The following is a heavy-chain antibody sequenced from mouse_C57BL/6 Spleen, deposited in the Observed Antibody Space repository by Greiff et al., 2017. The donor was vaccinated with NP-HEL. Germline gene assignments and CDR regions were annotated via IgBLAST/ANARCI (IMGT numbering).Heavy chain of an antibody. D-gene: IGHD1-1*01. V-gene: IGHV6-6*01. CDR3: TRPYVSLAWFAY. Sequence: EVKVEESGGGLVQPGGSMKLSCAASGFTFSDAWMDWVRQAPEKGLEWVAEIRNKANNHATYYAESVKGRFTISRDDSKSSVYLQMNSLRAEDTGIYYCTRPYVSLAWFAYWGQGTLVTVSA. CDR1: GFTFSDAW. J-gene: IGHJ3*01. CDR2: IRNKANNHAT.